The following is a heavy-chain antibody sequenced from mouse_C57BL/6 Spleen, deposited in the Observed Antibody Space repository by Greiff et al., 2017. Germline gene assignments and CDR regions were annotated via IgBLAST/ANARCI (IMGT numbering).Heavy chain of an antibody. D-gene: IGHD3-3*01. J-gene: IGHJ2*01. CDR2: ISSGSGTI. CDR1: GFTFSDYG. V-gene: IGHV5-17*01. CDR3: ARRAGGFDY. Sequence: EVKVVESGGGLVKPGGSLKLSCAASGFTFSDYGMHWVRQAPEKGLEWVAYISSGSGTIYYADTVKGRFTISRDNAKNTLFLQMTSLRSEDTAMYYCARRAGGFDYWGQGTTRTVSS.